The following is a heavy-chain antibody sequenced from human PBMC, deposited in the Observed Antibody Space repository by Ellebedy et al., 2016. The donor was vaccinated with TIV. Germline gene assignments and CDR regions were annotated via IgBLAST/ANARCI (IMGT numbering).Heavy chain of an antibody. CDR1: GFTFNSYA. D-gene: IGHD5-18*01. Sequence: GESLKISCAASGFTFNSYAINWVRQAPGKGLELVSAISGSGGTTYYADSVKGRFTISRDNSKNTLYLQMNSLRAEDTAIYYCTNMGYSYGSYWGRGALVSVSS. J-gene: IGHJ4*02. V-gene: IGHV3-23*01. CDR2: ISGSGGTT. CDR3: TNMGYSYGSY.